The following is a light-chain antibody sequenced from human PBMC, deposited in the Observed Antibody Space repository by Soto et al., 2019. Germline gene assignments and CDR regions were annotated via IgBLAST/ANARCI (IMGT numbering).Light chain of an antibody. CDR2: EVS. CDR3: CSHAGRGSVL. V-gene: IGLV2-14*01. CDR1: RSDVGGYNS. J-gene: IGLJ2*01. Sequence: QSVLTQPASVSGSPGQSITISCTGTRSDVGGYNSVCWHQQHPGKAPKLIIYEVSNRPSGVSDRFSASKSGNTASLTISGLQAEDEADYYCCSHAGRGSVLFGGGTKLTVL.